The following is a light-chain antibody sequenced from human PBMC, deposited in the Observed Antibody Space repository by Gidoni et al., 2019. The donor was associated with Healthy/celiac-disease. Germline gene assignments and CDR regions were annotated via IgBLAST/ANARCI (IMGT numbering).Light chain of an antibody. V-gene: IGKV1-5*03. J-gene: IGKJ2*01. Sequence: DIQMTQSPSTLSASVGDRVTITCRASQSISSWLAWYQQKPGKAPKLLIYKASSLESGVPPRCSGSGSGTEFTLTISSLQPDDFATYYCQQYNSYSYTFGQGTKLEIK. CDR1: QSISSW. CDR3: QQYNSYSYT. CDR2: KAS.